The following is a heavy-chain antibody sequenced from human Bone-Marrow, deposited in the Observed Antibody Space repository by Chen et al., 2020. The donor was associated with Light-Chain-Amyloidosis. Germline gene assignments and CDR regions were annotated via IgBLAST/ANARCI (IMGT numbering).Heavy chain of an antibody. J-gene: IGHJ4*02. CDR2: IYPDDSDA. Sequence: EVQLEQSGPEVKKPGESLKISCKGSGYTFPNYWIGWVRQMPGKGLEWMGVIYPDDSDARYSPSFEGQVTSAADKSITTAYRKWRSLKASDTAMYYCARRRDGYNFDYWGQGTLVTVSS. D-gene: IGHD5-12*01. CDR3: ARRRDGYNFDY. V-gene: IGHV5-51*01. CDR1: GYTFPNYW.